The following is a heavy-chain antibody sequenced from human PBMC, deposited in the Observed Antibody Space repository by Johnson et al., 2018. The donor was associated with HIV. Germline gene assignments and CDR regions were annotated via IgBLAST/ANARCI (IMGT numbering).Heavy chain of an antibody. V-gene: IGHV3-30*03. Sequence: QVQLVESGGVLVQPERSLRLSCAASGFSFSNYGMHWVRQAPGKGLEWVAVISYDGSNKYYADSVKGRFTVSRDNSKNTLYLQMASLRAEETAVYYCGILGWGAFDIWGQGTMVTVSS. D-gene: IGHD2-21*01. CDR2: ISYDGSNK. CDR1: GFSFSNYG. J-gene: IGHJ3*02. CDR3: GILGWGAFDI.